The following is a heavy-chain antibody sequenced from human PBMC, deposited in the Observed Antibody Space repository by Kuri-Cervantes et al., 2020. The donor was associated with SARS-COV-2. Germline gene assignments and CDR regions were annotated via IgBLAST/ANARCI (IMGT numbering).Heavy chain of an antibody. Sequence: GGSLRLSCAASGFTFSSYAMNWVRQAPGKGLEWVSALSGSGGTTYYAASVKGRFTISRDNSKNTLYLKMNSLRAEDTAVYYCARVRQYSYGHKVFDYWGQGTLVTVSS. CDR2: LSGSGGTT. CDR3: ARVRQYSYGHKVFDY. D-gene: IGHD5-18*01. CDR1: GFTFSSYA. V-gene: IGHV3-23*01. J-gene: IGHJ4*02.